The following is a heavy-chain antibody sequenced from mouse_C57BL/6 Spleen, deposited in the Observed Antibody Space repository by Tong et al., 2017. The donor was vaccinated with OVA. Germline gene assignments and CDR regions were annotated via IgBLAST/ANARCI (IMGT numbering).Heavy chain of an antibody. CDR2: IYPGNSDT. D-gene: IGHD2-14*01. J-gene: IGHJ4*01. CDR1: GYTFTSYW. CDR3: TREGTIGTTRSMDY. V-gene: IGHV1-5*01. Sequence: EVQLQESGTVLARPGASVKMSCKASGYTFTSYWMHWVKQRPGQGLEWIGAIYPGNSDTSYNQKFKGKAKLTAVTSTSNAYMELSSLTNEDSAVYYCTREGTIGTTRSMDYWGQGTSVTVSS.